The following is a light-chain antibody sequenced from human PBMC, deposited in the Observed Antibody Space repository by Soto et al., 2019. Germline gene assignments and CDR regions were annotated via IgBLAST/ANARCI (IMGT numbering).Light chain of an antibody. J-gene: IGKJ1*01. V-gene: IGKV1-39*01. CDR1: QSISNY. CDR3: QQSYSSPPWA. Sequence: DIQMTQSPSSLSAFVGDRVTITCRASQSISNYLNWYQQRPGKAPSLLIYAASTLQDGVPSRFSGTGSGTDFTLTISSLHPEDFATYYCQQSYSSPPWAFGQGTRVQIK. CDR2: AAS.